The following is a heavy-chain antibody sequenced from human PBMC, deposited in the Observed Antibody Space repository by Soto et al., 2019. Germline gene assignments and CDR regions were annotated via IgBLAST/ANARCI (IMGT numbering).Heavy chain of an antibody. Sequence: GGSLRLSCAASGFTFSSYAMSWVRQAPGKGLEWVSAISGSGGSTYYADSVKGRFTISRDNSKNTLYLQMNSLRSEDTAVYYCARVHSPSLVSSSPHYYYYYGMDVWAQGTTVTVSS. CDR3: ARVHSPSLVSSSPHYYYYYGMDV. CDR1: GFTFSSYA. D-gene: IGHD6-6*01. V-gene: IGHV3-23*01. J-gene: IGHJ6*02. CDR2: ISGSGGST.